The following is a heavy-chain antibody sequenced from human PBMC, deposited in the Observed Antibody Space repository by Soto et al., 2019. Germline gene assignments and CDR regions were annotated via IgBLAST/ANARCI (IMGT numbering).Heavy chain of an antibody. J-gene: IGHJ4*02. V-gene: IGHV3-48*01. CDR3: ARGTTADGVDY. CDR1: GFTFSSYS. D-gene: IGHD4-17*01. CDR2: ISSSSSTI. Sequence: EVQLVESGGGLVQPGGSLRLSCAASGFTFSSYSMNWVRQAPGKGLEWVSYISSSSSTIYYADSVKGRFLISRDNAKNSLYLQMNSLRAEDTAVYYCARGTTADGVDYWGQGTLVTVSS.